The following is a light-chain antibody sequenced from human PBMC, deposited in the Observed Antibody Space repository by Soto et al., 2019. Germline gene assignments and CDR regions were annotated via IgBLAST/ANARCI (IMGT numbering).Light chain of an antibody. V-gene: IGKV3-20*01. CDR3: QQYGRSPGLIT. Sequence: EIVLTHSPGTLSLSPWERATLSCRASQSVSSTYLAWYQQKPGQAPRLLIYDASIRATGIPDRFSGSGSGTDFTLTISRLEPEDFAVYYCQQYGRSPGLITFGPGTKVDIK. CDR2: DAS. CDR1: QSVSSTY. J-gene: IGKJ3*01.